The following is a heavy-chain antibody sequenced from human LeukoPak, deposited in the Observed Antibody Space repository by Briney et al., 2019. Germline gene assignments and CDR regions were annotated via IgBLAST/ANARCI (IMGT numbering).Heavy chain of an antibody. CDR2: MNPNSGNT. CDR3: ARGDIVVVPAAIGSWFDP. D-gene: IGHD2-2*01. CDR1: GYTFTGYY. Sequence: GASVKVSCKASGYTFTGYYMHWVRQAPGQGLEWMGWMNPNSGNTGYAQKFQGRVTMTRNTSISTAYMELSSLRSEDTAVYYCARGDIVVVPAAIGSWFDPWGQGTLVTVSS. V-gene: IGHV1-8*02. J-gene: IGHJ5*02.